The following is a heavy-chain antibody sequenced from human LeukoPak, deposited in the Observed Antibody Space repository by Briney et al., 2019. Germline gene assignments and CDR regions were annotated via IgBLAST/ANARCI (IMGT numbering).Heavy chain of an antibody. V-gene: IGHV4-31*03. CDR2: IYYSGST. CDR3: ARARDWDYTFDY. Sequence: PSQTLSLTCTVSGGSISSGGYYWSWIRQHPGKGLEWIGYIYYSGSTYYNPSLKSRVTISVDTSKNQFPLKLSSVTAADTAVYYCARARDWDYTFDYWGQGTLVTVSS. CDR1: GGSISSGGYY. J-gene: IGHJ4*02. D-gene: IGHD1-7*01.